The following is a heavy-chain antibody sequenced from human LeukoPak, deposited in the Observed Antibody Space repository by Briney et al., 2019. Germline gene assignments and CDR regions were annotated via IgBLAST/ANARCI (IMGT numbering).Heavy chain of an antibody. J-gene: IGHJ4*02. CDR1: GYTFTGYY. CDR2: INPNSGGT. D-gene: IGHD5-12*01. CDR3: ARGIRGSPAFDY. Sequence: ASVKVSCKASGYTFTGYYMHWVRQAPGQGLEWMGWINPNSGGTNYAQKFQGRVTMTRNTSISTAYMELSSLRSEDTAVYYCARGIRGSPAFDYWGQGTLVTVSS. V-gene: IGHV1-2*02.